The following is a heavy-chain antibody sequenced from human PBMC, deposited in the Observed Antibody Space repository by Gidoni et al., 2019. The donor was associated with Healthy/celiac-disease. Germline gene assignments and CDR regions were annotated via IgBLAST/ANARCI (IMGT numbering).Heavy chain of an antibody. CDR2: ISSSSSYI. D-gene: IGHD3-3*01. J-gene: IGHJ5*02. CDR3: ARDSETIFGEIWFDP. CDR1: GFPFSSYS. V-gene: IGHV3-21*01. Sequence: EVQLVASGGGLVKPGGSLRLSCAASGFPFSSYSMNWVRQAPGKGLEWVSSISSSSSYIYYADSVKGRFTISRDNDKNSLYLQMNSLRAEDTAVYYCARDSETIFGEIWFDPWGQGTLVTVSS.